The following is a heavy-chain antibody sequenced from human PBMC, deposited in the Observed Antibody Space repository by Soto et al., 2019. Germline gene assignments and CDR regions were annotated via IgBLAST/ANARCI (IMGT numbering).Heavy chain of an antibody. J-gene: IGHJ6*02. CDR1: GYTFTGYY. CDR3: ARLEISGSYYYYYYGMDV. CDR2: INPNSGGT. D-gene: IGHD1-26*01. Sequence: ASVKVSCKASGYTFTGYYMHWVRQAPGQGLEWMGWINPNSGGTNYAQKFQGRVTMTRDTSISTAYMELSRLRSDDTAVYYCARLEISGSYYYYYYGMDVWGQGTTVTV. V-gene: IGHV1-2*02.